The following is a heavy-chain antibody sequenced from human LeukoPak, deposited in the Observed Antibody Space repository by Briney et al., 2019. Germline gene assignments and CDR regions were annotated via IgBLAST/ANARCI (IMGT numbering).Heavy chain of an antibody. CDR2: IYSGGST. Sequence: GGSLRLSCAASEFSVGSNYMTWVRQAPGQGLEWVSLIYSGGSTYYADSVKGRFTISRDNSKNTLYLQMNSLRAEDTAVYYCMVRGEDYYYMDVWGKGTTVTISS. D-gene: IGHD3-10*01. CDR3: MVRGEDYYYMDV. CDR1: EFSVGSNY. J-gene: IGHJ6*03. V-gene: IGHV3-66*01.